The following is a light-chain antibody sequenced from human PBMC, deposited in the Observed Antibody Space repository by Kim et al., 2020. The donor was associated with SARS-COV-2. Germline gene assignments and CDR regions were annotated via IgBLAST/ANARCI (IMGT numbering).Light chain of an antibody. CDR3: QQYNNWPPLT. J-gene: IGKJ4*01. CDR1: PSVNSK. Sequence: SPGQRAPPSCTASPSVNSKLAWYQPKPAPAPRPLIYGAAPRATGIPARFSGSGSGTEFTLTISSLQSEDFAVYYCQQYNNWPPLTFGGGTKVDIK. CDR2: GAA. V-gene: IGKV3D-15*01.